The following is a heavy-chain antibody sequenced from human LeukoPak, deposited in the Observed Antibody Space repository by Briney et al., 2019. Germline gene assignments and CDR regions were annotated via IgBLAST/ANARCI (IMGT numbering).Heavy chain of an antibody. V-gene: IGHV3-23*01. Sequence: GGSLRLSCAASGFTFSSYAMSWVRQAPGKGLEWVSGISSSGGSTYYADSVKGRFTISRDNSKNTLYLHMNSLRAGDTAVYYCAKEAGSTGFSAGLDAFDIWGQGTMVTVSS. CDR3: AKEAGSTGFSAGLDAFDI. D-gene: IGHD3-9*01. J-gene: IGHJ3*02. CDR2: ISSSGGST. CDR1: GFTFSSYA.